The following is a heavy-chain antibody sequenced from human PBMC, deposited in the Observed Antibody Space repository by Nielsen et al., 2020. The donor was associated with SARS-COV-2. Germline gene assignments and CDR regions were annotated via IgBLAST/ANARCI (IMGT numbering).Heavy chain of an antibody. V-gene: IGHV3-9*01. CDR3: ARVGWWCTSTGCQSYFDY. J-gene: IGHJ4*02. CDR2: ISSNSGSI. CDR1: DFTFYDYT. Sequence: SLNNSSASTDFTFYDYTMHWVRQAPGKGLEWVSGISSNSGSIGYADSVKRRFTISRDDAKNLLYLEMNSLRAGDTAVYYCARVGWWCTSTGCQSYFDYWGRGTLITVSS. D-gene: IGHD2-2*01.